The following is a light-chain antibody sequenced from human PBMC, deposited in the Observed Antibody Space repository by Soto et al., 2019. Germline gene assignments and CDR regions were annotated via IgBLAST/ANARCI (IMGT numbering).Light chain of an antibody. Sequence: DIQMTQSPSTLSASVGDRVTITCRASQSISSWLAWYQQKPGKAPKLLIYKASSLESGVPSRFSGSGSGTEFTLTTSSLQPDDFATYYCQQYNSCTFGQGTKVDIK. J-gene: IGKJ1*01. CDR1: QSISSW. CDR3: QQYNSCT. V-gene: IGKV1-5*03. CDR2: KAS.